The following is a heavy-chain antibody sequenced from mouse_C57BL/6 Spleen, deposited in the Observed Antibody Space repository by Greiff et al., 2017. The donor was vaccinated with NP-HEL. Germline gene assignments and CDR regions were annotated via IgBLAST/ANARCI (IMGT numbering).Heavy chain of an antibody. J-gene: IGHJ2*01. CDR1: GYAFSSYW. CDR3: ARYHYYGSSYEFDY. V-gene: IGHV1-80*01. Sequence: VQLQQSGAELVKPGASVKISCKASGYAFSSYWMNWVKQRPGKGLEWIGQIYPGDGDTNYNGKFKGKATLTADKSSSTAYMQLSSLTSEDSAVYFCARYHYYGSSYEFDYWGQGTTLTVSS. CDR2: IYPGDGDT. D-gene: IGHD1-1*01.